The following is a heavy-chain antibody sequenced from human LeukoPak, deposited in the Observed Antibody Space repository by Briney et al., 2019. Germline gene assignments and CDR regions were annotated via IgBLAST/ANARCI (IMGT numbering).Heavy chain of an antibody. J-gene: IGHJ4*02. CDR1: GDSMSNGGYF. D-gene: IGHD1-1*01. Sequence: SETLSLTCTVYGDSMSNGGYFWSWIRQHPGKGLEWIGYIYYTGSTTYNPSLQSRVTISVDTSKNNFSLRLNHVTAADTAVYFCARGLPGARIPYHFDSWGQGTLVAVSS. CDR2: IYYTGST. CDR3: ARGLPGARIPYHFDS. V-gene: IGHV4-31*03.